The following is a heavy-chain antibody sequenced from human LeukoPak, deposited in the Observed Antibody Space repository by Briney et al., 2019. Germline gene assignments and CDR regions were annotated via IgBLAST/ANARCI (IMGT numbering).Heavy chain of an antibody. J-gene: IGHJ3*02. Sequence: GGSLRLSCAASGFTFSSYAMHWVRQAPGKGLEYVSAISSNGGSTYYANSVKGRFTISRDNSKNTLYLQMGSLRAEDMAVYYCASQPTVRSAFDIWGQGTMVTVSS. V-gene: IGHV3-64*01. CDR3: ASQPTVRSAFDI. CDR2: ISSNGGST. CDR1: GFTFSSYA. D-gene: IGHD4-11*01.